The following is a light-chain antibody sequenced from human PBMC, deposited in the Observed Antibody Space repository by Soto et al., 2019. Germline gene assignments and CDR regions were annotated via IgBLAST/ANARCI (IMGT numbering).Light chain of an antibody. CDR2: DVS. Sequence: QSALTQPASVSGSPGQSITISCTGTSSDVGGYNYVSWYQQHPGKAPKLMIYDVSNRPSGVSYRFSGSKSGNTASLTISGLQAEDEADYYCSSYTSSSTLYVFGTGTSSPS. CDR3: SSYTSSSTLYV. V-gene: IGLV2-14*03. CDR1: SSDVGGYNY. J-gene: IGLJ1*01.